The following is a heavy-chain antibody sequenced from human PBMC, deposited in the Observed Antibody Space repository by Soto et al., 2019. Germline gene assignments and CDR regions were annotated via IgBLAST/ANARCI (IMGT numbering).Heavy chain of an antibody. CDR2: INAGNGNT. CDR1: GYTFASHA. J-gene: IGHJ4*02. Sequence: GASVKVSCKASGYTFASHAMHWVRQAPGQRLEWMGWINAGNGNTKYSQKFQGRVTITRDTSASTAYMELSSLRSEDTAVYYCALTRGVTTVTTLDYWGQGTLVTVSS. CDR3: ALTRGVTTVTTLDY. V-gene: IGHV1-3*01. D-gene: IGHD4-17*01.